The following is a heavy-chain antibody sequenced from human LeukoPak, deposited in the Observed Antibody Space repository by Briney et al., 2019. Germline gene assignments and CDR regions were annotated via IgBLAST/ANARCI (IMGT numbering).Heavy chain of an antibody. CDR3: TRSTGWYNYFDY. J-gene: IGHJ4*02. CDR2: IKGTGLTT. CDR1: GFIFSDYY. Sequence: GGSLRLSCAASGFIFSDYYMAWVRQAPGKGLEWISTIKGTGLTTYYADSVKGRVTIPRDNAKNSLYLQMNSLRAEDVALYYCTRSTGWYNYFDYWGQGALVTVSS. V-gene: IGHV3-11*01. D-gene: IGHD6-19*01.